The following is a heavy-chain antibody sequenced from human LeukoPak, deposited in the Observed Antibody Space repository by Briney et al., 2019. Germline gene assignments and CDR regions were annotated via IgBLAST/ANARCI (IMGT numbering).Heavy chain of an antibody. V-gene: IGHV4-59*01. CDR1: GDSISSSY. CDR2: IYNSGST. Sequence: PSETLSLTCTVSGDSISSSYWSWVRQPPGKGLEWIGYIYNSGSTNYNPSLKSRVTISVDTSKNQFSLNLDSVTAADTAVYYCVRDRELNYWGQGTLVTVSS. CDR3: VRDRELNY. J-gene: IGHJ4*02. D-gene: IGHD3-10*01.